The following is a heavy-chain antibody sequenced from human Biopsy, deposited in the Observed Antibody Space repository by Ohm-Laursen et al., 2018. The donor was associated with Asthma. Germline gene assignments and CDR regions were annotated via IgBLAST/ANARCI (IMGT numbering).Heavy chain of an antibody. CDR1: GFAVSRDY. J-gene: IGHJ4*02. D-gene: IGHD3-22*01. CDR2: IYSGGTS. CDR3: ARGDSSNWSHYYFDY. V-gene: IGHV3-53*01. Sequence: GSLRLSCTASGFAVSRDYMFWVRQAPGKGLEWVSVIYSGGTSHTADSARGRFTISRGYSKNTLYLQMHSLRAEDTAVYYCARGDSSNWSHYYFDYWGQGILVTVSS.